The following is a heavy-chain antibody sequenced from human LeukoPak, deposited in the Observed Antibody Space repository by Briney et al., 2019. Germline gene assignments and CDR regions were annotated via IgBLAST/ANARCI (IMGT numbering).Heavy chain of an antibody. CDR1: GFTFSSQW. D-gene: IGHD3-22*01. V-gene: IGHV3-74*01. Sequence: GGSRRLSCAASGFTFSSQWMHWVRQAPGKGLVWVSRINSDGSRTNYADSVKGRFTISRDNSKNTLYLQMNSLRAEDTAVYYCAKEQYYDSSGQDYWGQGTLVTVSS. CDR3: AKEQYYDSSGQDY. J-gene: IGHJ4*02. CDR2: INSDGSRT.